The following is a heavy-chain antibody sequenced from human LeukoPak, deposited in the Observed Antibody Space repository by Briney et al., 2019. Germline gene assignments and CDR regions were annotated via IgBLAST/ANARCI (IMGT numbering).Heavy chain of an antibody. J-gene: IGHJ4*02. V-gene: IGHV4-61*02. Sequence: SETLSLTCTVSGGSISSGSYYWSWIRQPAGKGLEWIGRIYTSGSTNYNPSLKSRVTISVDTSKNQFSLKLSSVTAADTAVYYRATEGIAVGRWDYWGQGTLVTVSS. CDR1: GGSISSGSYY. CDR2: IYTSGST. D-gene: IGHD6-19*01. CDR3: ATEGIAVGRWDY.